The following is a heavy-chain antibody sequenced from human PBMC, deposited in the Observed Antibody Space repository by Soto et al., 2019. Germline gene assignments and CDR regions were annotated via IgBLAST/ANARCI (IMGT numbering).Heavy chain of an antibody. CDR1: GFTFSSYA. D-gene: IGHD2-2*01. V-gene: IGHV3-30-3*01. Sequence: GGSLGLSCAASGFTFSSYAMHWVRQAPGKGLEWVAVISYDGSNKYYADSVKGRFTISRDNSKNTLYLQMNRLRAEDTAVYYCARDRGYCSSTSCYDYYYYGMDVSGQGTTGTVSS. CDR2: ISYDGSNK. J-gene: IGHJ6*02. CDR3: ARDRGYCSSTSCYDYYYYGMDV.